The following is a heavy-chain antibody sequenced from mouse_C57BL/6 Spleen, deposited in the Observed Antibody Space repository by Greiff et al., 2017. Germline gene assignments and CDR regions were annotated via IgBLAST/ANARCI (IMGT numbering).Heavy chain of an antibody. CDR2: IYPSDSET. D-gene: IGHD1-1*01. J-gene: IGHJ2*01. CDR1: GYTFTSYW. Sequence: QVQLQQPGAELVRPGSSVKLSCKASGYTFTSYWMDWVKQRPGQGLEWIGNIYPSDSETHYNQKFKDKATLTVDKSSSTAYMQLSSLTSEDSAVYYCARQGFITTVVEDYWGQGTTLTVSS. V-gene: IGHV1-61*01. CDR3: ARQGFITTVVEDY.